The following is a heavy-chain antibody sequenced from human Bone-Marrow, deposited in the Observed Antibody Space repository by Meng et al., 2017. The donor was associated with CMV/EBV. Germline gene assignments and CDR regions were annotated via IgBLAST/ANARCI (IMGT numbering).Heavy chain of an antibody. CDR1: GGSFSVNY. J-gene: IGHJ4*02. CDR2: INHSGYT. D-gene: IGHD4-17*01. V-gene: IGHV4-34*01. Sequence: SVNLSLTCAVYGGSFSVNYWSWIRQSPGKGLEWIGEINHSGYTSYNPSLKSQVTISIDTSKNQFSVTLSSVTAADSAVYYRARVGLSTVTTNFGTWRQGTLVTVSS. CDR3: ARVGLSTVTTNFGT.